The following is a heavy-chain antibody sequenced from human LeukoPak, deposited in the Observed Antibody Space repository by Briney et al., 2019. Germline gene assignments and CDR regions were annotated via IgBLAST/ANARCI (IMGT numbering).Heavy chain of an antibody. CDR2: ISSSSSTI. D-gene: IGHD6-13*01. CDR3: SPLPAAHDDY. J-gene: IGHJ4*02. V-gene: IGHV3-48*02. CDR1: GFTFSSYS. Sequence: GGSLRLSCAASGFTFSSYSMNWVRLAPGKGLEWVSYISSSSSTIYYADSVKGRFTISRDNAKNSLYLQMNSLRDEDTAVYYCSPLPAAHDDYWGQGTLVTVSS.